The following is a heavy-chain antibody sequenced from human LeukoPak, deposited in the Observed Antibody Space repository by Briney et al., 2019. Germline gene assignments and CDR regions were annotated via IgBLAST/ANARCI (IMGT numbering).Heavy chain of an antibody. CDR2: INHSGST. D-gene: IGHD3-22*01. J-gene: IGHJ4*02. CDR1: GGTFSGYY. V-gene: IGHV4-34*01. CDR3: ASGYYYGVFDY. Sequence: SETLSLTCAVSGGTFSGYYLSWIRQPPGQGLEWIGEINHSGSTNYNPSLKSRVTISVDTSKNKLSLKLSSVTAAVSAVYYCASGYYYGVFDYWGQRTLVTVSS.